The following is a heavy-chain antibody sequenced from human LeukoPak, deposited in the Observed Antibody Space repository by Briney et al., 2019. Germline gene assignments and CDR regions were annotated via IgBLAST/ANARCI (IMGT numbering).Heavy chain of an antibody. CDR2: IYYTGTT. CDR1: GDSIINYY. Sequence: PSETLSPTCSVSGDSIINYYWSWIRQSPEKGLEWIGYIYYTGTTKYNPSLESRVFMSVDTPKNQFSLRLTSVTVADTAVYYCAKEPSVWGQGILVTVSS. J-gene: IGHJ4*02. CDR3: AKEPSV. V-gene: IGHV4-59*01.